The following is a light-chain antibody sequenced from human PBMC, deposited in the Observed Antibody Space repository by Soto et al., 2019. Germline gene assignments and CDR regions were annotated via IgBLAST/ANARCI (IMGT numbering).Light chain of an antibody. Sequence: QSVLTQPPSVSGAPGQRVTISCTGSSSNIGAGYDVHWYQQLPGTAPKLLISTNNQRPSGVPDRFSGSKSGTSASLTITGLQSDDEADYYCAAWDDSLNGRGVFGGGTKVTVL. CDR2: TNN. V-gene: IGLV1-40*01. CDR1: SSNIGAGYD. CDR3: AAWDDSLNGRGV. J-gene: IGLJ3*02.